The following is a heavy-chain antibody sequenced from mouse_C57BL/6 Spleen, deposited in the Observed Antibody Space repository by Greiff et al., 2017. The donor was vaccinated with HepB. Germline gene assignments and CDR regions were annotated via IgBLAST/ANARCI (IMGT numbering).Heavy chain of an antibody. CDR2: ISSGGSYT. CDR3: ARHDYYN. D-gene: IGHD1-1*01. V-gene: IGHV5-6*01. Sequence: EVKLMESGGDLVKPGGSLKLSCAASGFTFSSYGMSWVRQTPDKRLEWVATISSGGSYTYYPDSVKGRFTISRDNAKNTLYLQMSSLKSEDTAMYYCARHDYYNWGQGTTLTVSS. J-gene: IGHJ2*01. CDR1: GFTFSSYG.